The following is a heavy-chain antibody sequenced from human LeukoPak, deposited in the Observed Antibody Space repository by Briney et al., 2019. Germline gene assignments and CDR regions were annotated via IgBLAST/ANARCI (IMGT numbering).Heavy chain of an antibody. J-gene: IGHJ4*02. V-gene: IGHV3-33*06. D-gene: IGHD6-13*01. CDR3: AKDRGIAAAGTGDY. Sequence: GRSLRLSCAASGFTFSSYGMHWVRQAPGKGLEGVAVIWYDGSNKYYADSVKGRFTISRGNSKNTLYLQMNSLRAEDTAVYYCAKDRGIAAAGTGDYWGQGTPVTVSS. CDR2: IWYDGSNK. CDR1: GFTFSSYG.